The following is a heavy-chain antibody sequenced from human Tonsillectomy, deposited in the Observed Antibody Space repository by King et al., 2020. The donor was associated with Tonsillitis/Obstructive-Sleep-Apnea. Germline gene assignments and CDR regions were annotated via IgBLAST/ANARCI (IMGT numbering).Heavy chain of an antibody. CDR1: GGSISSYY. CDR2: IYYSGST. CDR3: ARDTMVRGVSVYYYYMDV. J-gene: IGHJ6*03. Sequence: QLQESGPGLVKPSETLSLTCTVSGGSISSYYWSWIRQPPGKGLEWIGYIYYSGSTNYNPSLKSRVTISVDTSKNQFSLKLSSVTAADTAVYYCARDTMVRGVSVYYYYMDVWGKGTTVTVSS. D-gene: IGHD3-10*01. V-gene: IGHV4-59*01.